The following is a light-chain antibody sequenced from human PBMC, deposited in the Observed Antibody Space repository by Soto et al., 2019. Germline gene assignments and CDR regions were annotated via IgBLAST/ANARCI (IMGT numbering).Light chain of an antibody. V-gene: IGKV1-27*01. J-gene: IGKJ2*01. CDR2: AAS. CDR3: QQYKDYVYT. Sequence: DVQVSQSAASLSASVGDRVTITCRAIHGISNFLACYQQKPWKVPKALIYAASTLQSGVPSRFGGSGSGTDFTFTISSLQPEDIATYYCQQYKDYVYTFGQGTKVDIK. CDR1: HGISNF.